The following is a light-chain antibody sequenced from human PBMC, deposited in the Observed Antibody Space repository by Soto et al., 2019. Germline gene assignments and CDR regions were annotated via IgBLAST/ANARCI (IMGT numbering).Light chain of an antibody. CDR1: SSNIGNNY. CDR3: GTWDGSLRYV. CDR2: DND. Sequence: QFALTQAPSGSAAPGQKVTISCSGSSSNIGNNYVSWYQQLPGTAPKLLIYDNDKRPSGIPDRFSGSKSGTSATLGITGLQTGDEADYYCGTWDGSLRYVFGPGTKVTVL. V-gene: IGLV1-51*01. J-gene: IGLJ1*01.